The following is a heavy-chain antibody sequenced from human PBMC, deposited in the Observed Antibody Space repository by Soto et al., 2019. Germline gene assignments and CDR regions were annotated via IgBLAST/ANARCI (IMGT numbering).Heavy chain of an antibody. CDR2: ISVSGGST. CDR1: GFTFRNYA. CDR3: AKGMYYYDSSGYRLFDY. D-gene: IGHD3-22*01. J-gene: IGHJ4*02. Sequence: VXLSCAASGFTFRNYAMNWVRQAPWKGLEWVSGISVSGGSTYYADSVKGRFTVSRDNSKNTVFLQMNSLRAEDTAVYFCAKGMYYYDSSGYRLFDYWGQGTLVTVSS. V-gene: IGHV3-23*01.